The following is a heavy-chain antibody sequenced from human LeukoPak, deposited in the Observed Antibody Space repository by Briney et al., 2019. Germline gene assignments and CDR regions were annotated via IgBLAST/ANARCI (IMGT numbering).Heavy chain of an antibody. Sequence: PGGSLRLSCATSGFTFSSYAMSWVRQAPGKGLEWVSAISGSGGNTYYPDSVKARFTISRDNSKNTLHLQMNSLRVEDTAVYYCAARRTGIKTFDYWGQGTLVTVSS. J-gene: IGHJ4*02. CDR2: ISGSGGNT. D-gene: IGHD1-1*01. CDR3: AARRTGIKTFDY. V-gene: IGHV3-23*01. CDR1: GFTFSSYA.